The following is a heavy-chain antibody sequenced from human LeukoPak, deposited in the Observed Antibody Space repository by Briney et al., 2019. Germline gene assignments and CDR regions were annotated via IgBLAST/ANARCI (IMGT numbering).Heavy chain of an antibody. D-gene: IGHD2-21*01. CDR3: ARVRGGDGFEDYFDY. J-gene: IGHJ4*02. V-gene: IGHV1-8*01. CDR2: MNPNSGNT. CDR1: GYTFTSYD. Sequence: VASVKVSCKASGYTFTSYDINWVRQATGQGLEWMGWMNPNSGNTGYAQKFQGRVTMTRNTSISTAYMELSSLRPEDTAVYYCARVRGGDGFEDYFDYWGQGTLVTVSS.